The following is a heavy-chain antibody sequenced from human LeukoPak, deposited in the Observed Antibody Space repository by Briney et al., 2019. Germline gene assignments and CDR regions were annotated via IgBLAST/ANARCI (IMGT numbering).Heavy chain of an antibody. Sequence: HPSETLSLTCAVSGYSISSGYYWGWIRQPPGKGLEWIGNLYHSESTYKNSSLKSRVTISLDTSKNQFSLNLSSVTAADTAMYYCARLSGAPIRHPIYHFDYWGQGTLVTVSS. CDR3: ARLSGAPIRHPIYHFDY. J-gene: IGHJ4*02. CDR2: LYHSEST. D-gene: IGHD2-2*02. V-gene: IGHV4-38-2*01. CDR1: GYSISSGYY.